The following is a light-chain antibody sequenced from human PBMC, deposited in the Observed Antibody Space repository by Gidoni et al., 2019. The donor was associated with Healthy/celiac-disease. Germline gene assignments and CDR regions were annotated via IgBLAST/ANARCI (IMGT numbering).Light chain of an antibody. V-gene: IGKV4-1*01. CDR1: QSVLDNSNNKNY. J-gene: IGKJ1*01. Sequence: DIVMTQSPDSLAVSLGERATISSQSSQSVLDNSNNKNYLAWYQQKPGQPPKLLFYWASTRQAGVPDRFSGSGSGTDFTLSISSLQAEDVAVYYCQQHYNIPWTFGRXTRVELK. CDR2: WAS. CDR3: QQHYNIPWT.